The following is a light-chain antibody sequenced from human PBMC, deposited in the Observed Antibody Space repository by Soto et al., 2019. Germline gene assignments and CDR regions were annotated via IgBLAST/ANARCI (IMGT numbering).Light chain of an antibody. CDR1: QGISSN. CDR2: PAS. Sequence: EIEMTQSPSTLSVSPGDRATLTCRASQGISSNLAWYQQKPGQAPKLLLYPASTWHSGVPSRFSGSGSGTDFTLTISSLQPEDFAAYYCQKYNSSPLTFGQGTKVDIK. J-gene: IGKJ1*01. V-gene: IGKV3-15*01. CDR3: QKYNSSPLT.